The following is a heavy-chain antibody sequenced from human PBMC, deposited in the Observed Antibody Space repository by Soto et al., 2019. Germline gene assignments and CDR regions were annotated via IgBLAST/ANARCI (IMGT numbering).Heavy chain of an antibody. V-gene: IGHV1-8*01. Sequence: QVQLVQSGAEVKKPGASAKVSCKASGYTFTSYDINWVRQATGQGLEWMGWTNPNSGNSGYAQKFQGRVTMTRNTSISTAYMELSSLRSEDTAVYYCARITSGRRRADYWGQGTLVTVSS. CDR3: ARITSGRRRADY. CDR2: TNPNSGNS. D-gene: IGHD1-26*01. J-gene: IGHJ4*02. CDR1: GYTFTSYD.